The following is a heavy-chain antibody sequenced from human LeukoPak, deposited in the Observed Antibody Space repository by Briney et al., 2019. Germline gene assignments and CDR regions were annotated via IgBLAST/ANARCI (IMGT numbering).Heavy chain of an antibody. Sequence: PSGTLSLTCAVYGESMYNDNWWSWVRQPPGRGLEWIGEISYRGSTNYNPSLKSRVTISADNSKNQFSLKLTSVTAADTAVYYCARCCFWKWDYWGQGTPVTVSS. V-gene: IGHV4-4*02. CDR2: ISYRGST. D-gene: IGHD3-3*01. CDR1: GESMYNDNW. J-gene: IGHJ4*02. CDR3: ARCCFWKWDY.